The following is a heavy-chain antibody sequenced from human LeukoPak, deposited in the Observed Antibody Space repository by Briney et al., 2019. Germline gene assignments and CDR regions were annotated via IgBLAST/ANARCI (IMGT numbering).Heavy chain of an antibody. V-gene: IGHV3-23*01. J-gene: IGHJ3*02. CDR2: ISGGGDST. CDR1: GFTFSSYA. CDR3: ARECLMVGVYDAFDI. Sequence: GGSLRLSCAASGFTFSSYAMTWVRQSAGKGLEWVSSISGGGDSTFYEGSVKGRFTISRDNAKNSLYLQMNSLRDEDTAVYYCARECLMVGVYDAFDIWGQGTMVTVSS. D-gene: IGHD1-26*01.